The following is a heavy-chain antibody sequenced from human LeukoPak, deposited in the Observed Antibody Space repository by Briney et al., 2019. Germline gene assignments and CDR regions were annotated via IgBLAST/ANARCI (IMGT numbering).Heavy chain of an antibody. J-gene: IGHJ4*02. Sequence: GGSLRLSCAASGFTFSDYYMSWIRQAPGKGLEWVSAISGSGGSTYYADSVKGRFTISRDNSKNTLYLQMNSLRAEDTAVYYCAKRFPLVSGSHRGPFDYWGQGTLVTVSS. V-gene: IGHV3-23*01. CDR3: AKRFPLVSGSHRGPFDY. CDR1: GFTFSDYY. D-gene: IGHD1-26*01. CDR2: ISGSGGST.